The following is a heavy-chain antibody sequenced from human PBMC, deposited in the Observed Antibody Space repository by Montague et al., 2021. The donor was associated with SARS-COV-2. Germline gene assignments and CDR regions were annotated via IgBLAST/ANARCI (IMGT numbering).Heavy chain of an antibody. J-gene: IGHJ4*02. V-gene: IGHV4-39*07. Sequence: SETLSLTCTVSDGSISSGSYYWGWIRQPPGKGLEWIGSIYYSGSTXKNPSLKSRVTLSVDTSENHFSLKLSPVTAADTAVYYCARERSSGWDWGQGTLVTVSS. CDR3: ARERSSGWD. CDR1: DGSISSGSYY. CDR2: IYYSGST. D-gene: IGHD6-19*01.